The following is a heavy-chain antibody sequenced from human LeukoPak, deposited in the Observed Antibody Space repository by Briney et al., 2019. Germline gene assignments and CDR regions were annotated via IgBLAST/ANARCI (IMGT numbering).Heavy chain of an antibody. Sequence: GRSLRLSCAASGFTFSSYAMHWVRQAPGKGLEWVAVISYDGSNKYYADSVKGRFTISRDNSKNTLYLQMNSLGAEDTAVYYCARVRSSSDDYWGQGTLVTVSS. V-gene: IGHV3-30-3*01. CDR1: GFTFSSYA. CDR3: ARVRSSSDDY. J-gene: IGHJ4*02. CDR2: ISYDGSNK. D-gene: IGHD6-6*01.